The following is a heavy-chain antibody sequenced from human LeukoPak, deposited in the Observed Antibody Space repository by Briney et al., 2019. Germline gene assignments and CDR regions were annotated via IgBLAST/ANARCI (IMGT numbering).Heavy chain of an antibody. J-gene: IGHJ5*02. V-gene: IGHV1-2*02. D-gene: IGHD6-6*01. Sequence: GASVKVSCKASGYTFTGYYMHWVRQAPGQGLEWMGWINPNSGGTNYAQKFQGRVTMTRDTSISTAYMELSSLRSEDTAVYYCARGIAARNWFDPWGQGTLVTVSS. CDR3: ARGIAARNWFDP. CDR2: INPNSGGT. CDR1: GYTFTGYY.